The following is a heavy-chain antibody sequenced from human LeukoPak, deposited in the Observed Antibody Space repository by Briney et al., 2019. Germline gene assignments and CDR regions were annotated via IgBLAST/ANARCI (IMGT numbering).Heavy chain of an antibody. Sequence: GGSLRLSCAASGFTFSRYWMIWVRQAPGQGLEWVANIEQDGSEKYYVGSVKGRFTISRDNAKNSLYLQMNSLRAEDTAVYYCARVECGSGSYFDYWGQGTLVTVSS. CDR1: GFTFSRYW. D-gene: IGHD3-10*01. CDR2: IEQDGSEK. J-gene: IGHJ4*02. CDR3: ARVECGSGSYFDY. V-gene: IGHV3-7*01.